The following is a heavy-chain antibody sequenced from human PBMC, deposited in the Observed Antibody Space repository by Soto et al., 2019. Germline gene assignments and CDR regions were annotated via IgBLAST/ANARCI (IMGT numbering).Heavy chain of an antibody. Sequence: SETLSLTCTVSGGSISSSSYYWGWIRQPPVKGLEWIGSIYYSGSTYYNPSLKSRVTISVDTSKNQFSLRLSSVTAADTAVYYCARHWFHMGVVMWTAGYGMNVWGQRTTVTGSS. CDR1: GGSISSSSYY. J-gene: IGHJ6*02. CDR3: ARHWFHMGVVMWTAGYGMNV. V-gene: IGHV4-39*01. CDR2: IYYSGST. D-gene: IGHD3-3*01.